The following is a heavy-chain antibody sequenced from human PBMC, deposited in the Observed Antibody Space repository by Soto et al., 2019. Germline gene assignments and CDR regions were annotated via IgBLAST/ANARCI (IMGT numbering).Heavy chain of an antibody. J-gene: IGHJ6*02. CDR1: GGTFGSYA. D-gene: IGHD2-2*01. CDR3: ARSQGSSTSLEIYYYYYYGMEV. CDR2: IIPITGTA. V-gene: IGHV1-69*01. Sequence: QVQLVQSGAEVKKPGSSVKVSCKASGGTFGSYAISWVRQAPGQGPEWMGGIIPITGTANYAQKFQGRVTSTADESTSTASMQLSSLRSEDTAVYYCARSQGSSTSLEIYYYYYYGMEVWGQGTTVTVSS.